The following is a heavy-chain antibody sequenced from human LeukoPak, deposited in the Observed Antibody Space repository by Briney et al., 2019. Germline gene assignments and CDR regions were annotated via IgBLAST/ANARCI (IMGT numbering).Heavy chain of an antibody. D-gene: IGHD2-2*01. Sequence: GASVKVSCKASGYTFTSYGISWVRQAPGQGLEWMGWISAYNGNTNYAQKLQGRVTMTTDTSTSTAYMELRSLRSDDTAVYYCASLYCSSTSSYPPFDPWGQGTLVTVSS. J-gene: IGHJ5*02. CDR1: GYTFTSYG. CDR3: ASLYCSSTSSYPPFDP. CDR2: ISAYNGNT. V-gene: IGHV1-18*01.